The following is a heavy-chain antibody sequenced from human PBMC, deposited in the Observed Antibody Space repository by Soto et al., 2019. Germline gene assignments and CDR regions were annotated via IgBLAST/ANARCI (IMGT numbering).Heavy chain of an antibody. D-gene: IGHD6-25*01. Sequence: EVQLVESGGGLIQPGGSLRLSCAVSGFTVSNNYMSWVRQAPGKGLEGVSVIYSGGYTAYGDSVKGRFTISRDNSKNTNFLKMNCRGAAASGVFFGATQRGGGGYWGQGTLVTVSS. CDR3: ATQRGGGGY. V-gene: IGHV3-53*01. J-gene: IGHJ4*02. CDR2: IYSGGYT. CDR1: GFTVSNNY.